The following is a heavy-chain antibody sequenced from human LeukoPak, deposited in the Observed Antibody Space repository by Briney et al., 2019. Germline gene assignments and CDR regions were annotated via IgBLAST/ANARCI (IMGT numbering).Heavy chain of an antibody. CDR1: GFTFGDHY. J-gene: IGHJ4*02. CDR2: TRNKANGYTT. Sequence: PGGSLRLSCAASGFTFGDHYMDWIRQAPGKGLEWVGRTRNKANGYTTEYAASVKGRFTLSRDDSKNSVYLQMNSLQTEDSAVYYCARVYRISWSDSYFDNWGQGTLVTVSS. CDR3: ARVYRISWSDSYFDN. V-gene: IGHV3-72*01. D-gene: IGHD6-19*01.